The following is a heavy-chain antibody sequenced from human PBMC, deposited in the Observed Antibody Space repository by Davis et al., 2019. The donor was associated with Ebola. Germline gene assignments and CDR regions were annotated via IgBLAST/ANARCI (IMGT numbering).Heavy chain of an antibody. CDR1: GGTFSSYA. V-gene: IGHV1-69*05. CDR3: ARGDEWFDP. Sequence: SVKVSCKASGGTFSSYAISWVRQAPGQGLEWMGGIIPIFGTANYAQKLQGRVTMTTDTSTSTAYMELRSLRSDDTAVYYCARGDEWFDPWGQGTLVTVSS. CDR2: IIPIFGTA. J-gene: IGHJ5*02.